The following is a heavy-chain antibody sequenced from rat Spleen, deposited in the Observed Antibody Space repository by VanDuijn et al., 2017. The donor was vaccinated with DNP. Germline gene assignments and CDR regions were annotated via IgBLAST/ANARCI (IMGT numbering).Heavy chain of an antibody. J-gene: IGHJ2*01. CDR2: VNSAGTT. D-gene: IGHD1-6*01. CDR1: GYSISSTNR. CDR3: ARSVGVHYGLSLDY. Sequence: EVQLQESGPGLVKPSQSLSLTCSVTGYSISSTNRWNWIRKFPGNKLEWMGYVNSAGTTIYNPSLTSRIPITRDTSKNQFFLHINSVTTEDTATYYCARSVGVHYGLSLDYWGQGVMVTVSS. V-gene: IGHV3-3*01.